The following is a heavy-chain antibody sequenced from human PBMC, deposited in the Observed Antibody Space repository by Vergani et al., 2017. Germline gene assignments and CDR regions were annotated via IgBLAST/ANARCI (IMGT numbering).Heavy chain of an antibody. Sequence: QVQLQESGPGLVKPSETLSLTCTVSGGSISSYYWSWIRQPPGKGLEWIGYIYYSGSTNYNPSLKSRVTISVDTSKNQFSLKLSSVTAADTAVYYCARGGYSSSSARYYYYYYMDVWGKGTTVTVSS. D-gene: IGHD6-6*01. CDR1: GGSISSYY. V-gene: IGHV4-59*12. J-gene: IGHJ6*03. CDR2: IYYSGST. CDR3: ARGGYSSSSARYYYYYYMDV.